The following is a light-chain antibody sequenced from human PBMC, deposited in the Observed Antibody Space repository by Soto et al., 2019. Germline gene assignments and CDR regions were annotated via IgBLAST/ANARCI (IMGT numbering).Light chain of an antibody. V-gene: IGLV1-51*01. CDR1: ISNIENNY. Sequence: QSVLXXPPSISATPGQNVTISCAGSISNIENNYVSWYQQVPGTAPKLLIYDNDRRPSGIPDRFSGSKSGTSATLGITGLQTGDEADYYCGSWDSSLSAYVFGTGTKVTVL. CDR2: DND. J-gene: IGLJ1*01. CDR3: GSWDSSLSAYV.